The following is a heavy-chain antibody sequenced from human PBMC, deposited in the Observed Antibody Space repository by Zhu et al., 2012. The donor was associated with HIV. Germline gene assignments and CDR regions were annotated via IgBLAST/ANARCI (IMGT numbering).Heavy chain of an antibody. CDR1: GGSISNYY. Sequence: QVQLQESGPGLVKPSETLSLTCTVSGGSISNYYWSWIWQPPGKGLEWIGYIYYTGSTNYNPSLKSRVTISLDTSKNQFSLRLSSVTAADTAVYYCARAGIKWDLGYAFDIWGQGQWSPSLQ. CDR3: ARAGIKWDLGYAFDI. V-gene: IGHV4-59*01. CDR2: IYYTGST. J-gene: IGHJ3*02. D-gene: IGHD1-14*01.